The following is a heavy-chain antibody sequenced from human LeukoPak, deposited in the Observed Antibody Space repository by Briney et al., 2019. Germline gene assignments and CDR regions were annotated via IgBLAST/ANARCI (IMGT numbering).Heavy chain of an antibody. Sequence: GGSLRLSCAASGFTFSSYGMHWVRQAPGKGLEWVAVIWYDGSNKYYADSVKGRFTISRDNAKNSLYLQMNSLRAEDTAVYYCARAPYYETTGPLWGQGTLVTVSS. J-gene: IGHJ4*02. D-gene: IGHD3-22*01. CDR3: ARAPYYETTGPL. CDR2: IWYDGSNK. V-gene: IGHV3-33*01. CDR1: GFTFSSYG.